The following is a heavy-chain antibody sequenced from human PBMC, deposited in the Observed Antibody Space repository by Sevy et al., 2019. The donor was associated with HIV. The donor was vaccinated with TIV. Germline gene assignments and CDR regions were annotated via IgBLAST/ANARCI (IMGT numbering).Heavy chain of an antibody. D-gene: IGHD3-3*01. Sequence: GGSLRLSCAASGFTFSSYWMNWVRQAPGKGLEWVANIKQDGSEKYYVDSVKGRFTISRDNAKNSLYLQMNSLRAEDTAVYYCARGAAYYDFWSGPFNYYYYYGMDVWGQGTTVTVSS. CDR3: ARGAAYYDFWSGPFNYYYYYGMDV. J-gene: IGHJ6*02. CDR1: GFTFSSYW. CDR2: IKQDGSEK. V-gene: IGHV3-7*03.